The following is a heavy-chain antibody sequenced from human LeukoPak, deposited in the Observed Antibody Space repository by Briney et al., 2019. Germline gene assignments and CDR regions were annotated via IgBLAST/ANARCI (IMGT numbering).Heavy chain of an antibody. Sequence: GGSLRLSCTASGFTFSGYSMNWIRQAPGKGLEWVSSFGTRSTSIYHAGSVKGRFAISRDNAMNSLYLQMNSLRAEDTALYYCAREVSEGFDFWGQGTLVTVSS. CDR3: AREVSEGFDF. CDR1: GFTFSGYS. D-gene: IGHD3-22*01. CDR2: FGTRSTSI. V-gene: IGHV3-21*01. J-gene: IGHJ4*02.